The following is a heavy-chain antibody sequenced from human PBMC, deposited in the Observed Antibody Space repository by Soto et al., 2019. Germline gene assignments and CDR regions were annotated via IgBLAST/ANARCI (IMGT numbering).Heavy chain of an antibody. CDR2: IDPSDSYT. CDR1: GYSFTSYW. V-gene: IGHV5-10-1*01. J-gene: IGHJ4*02. CDR3: ATGVIAAAGLDY. D-gene: IGHD6-13*01. Sequence: HGESLKISCKGSGYSFTSYWISWVRQMPGKGLEWMGRIDPSDSYTNYSPSFQGHVTISADKSISTAYLQWSSLKASDTAMYYCATGVIAAAGLDYWGQGTLVTVSS.